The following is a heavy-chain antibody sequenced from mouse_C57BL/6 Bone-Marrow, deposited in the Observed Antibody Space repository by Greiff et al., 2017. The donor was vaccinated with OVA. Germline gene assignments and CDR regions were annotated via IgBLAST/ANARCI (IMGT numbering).Heavy chain of an antibody. CDR2: IWTGGGT. V-gene: IGHV2-9-1*01. CDR3: AREDYYGSSYIPFFDY. D-gene: IGHD1-1*01. J-gene: IGHJ2*01. CDR1: GFSLTSYA. Sequence: VQLVESGPGLVAPSQSLSITCTVSGFSLTSYAISWVRQPPGKGLEWLGVIWTGGGTNYNSALKSRLSISKDNSKSQVFLKMNSLQTDDTARYYCAREDYYGSSYIPFFDYWGQGTTLTVSS.